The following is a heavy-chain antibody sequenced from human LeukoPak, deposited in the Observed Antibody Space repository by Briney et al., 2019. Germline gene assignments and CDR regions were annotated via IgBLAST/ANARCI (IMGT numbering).Heavy chain of an antibody. CDR2: ISSSSSTI. CDR1: GFTFSSYS. D-gene: IGHD1-26*01. Sequence: GGSLRLSCAASGFTFSSYSMNWVRQAPGKGLEWVSYISSSSSTIYYADSVKGRFTISRDNAKNPLYLQMNSLRDEDTAVYYCARDLNVGAFDYWGQGTLVTVSS. J-gene: IGHJ4*02. CDR3: ARDLNVGAFDY. V-gene: IGHV3-48*02.